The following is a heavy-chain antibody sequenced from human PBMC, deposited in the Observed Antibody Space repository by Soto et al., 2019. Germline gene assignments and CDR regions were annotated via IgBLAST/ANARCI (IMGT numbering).Heavy chain of an antibody. CDR3: ATAGNYRFDN. J-gene: IGHJ4*02. CDR2: ISGSGGST. D-gene: IGHD1-1*01. Sequence: GGSLRLSFAASGFTFSSYAMSWVRQAPGKGLEWVSAISGSGGSTYYADSVKGRFTISRDNSKNTLYLQMNILRVEDTAVYFCATAGNYRFDNWGLGTLVTVSS. CDR1: GFTFSSYA. V-gene: IGHV3-23*01.